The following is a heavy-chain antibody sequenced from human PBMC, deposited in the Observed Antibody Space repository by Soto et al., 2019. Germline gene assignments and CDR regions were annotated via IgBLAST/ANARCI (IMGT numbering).Heavy chain of an antibody. J-gene: IGHJ2*01. CDR3: ARPMGTTPAVSYFDL. Sequence: QVQLQESGPGLVKPSETLSLTCTVSGDYISSHYWSWLRQPPGKGLEWIGYVYHSGKTDSKPSLKSRVTISMDTSKNQISLSLTSATAADTAVYYCARPMGTTPAVSYFDLWGRGTLVPVSS. CDR1: GDYISSHY. V-gene: IGHV4-59*08. D-gene: IGHD2-2*01. CDR2: VYHSGKT.